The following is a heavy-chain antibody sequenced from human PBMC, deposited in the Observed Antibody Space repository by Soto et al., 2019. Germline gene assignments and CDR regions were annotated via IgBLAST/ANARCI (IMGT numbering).Heavy chain of an antibody. CDR1: GFTFSDYY. Sequence: PGGSLRLSCAASGFTFSDYYMSWIRQAPGKGLEWVSYISSSSSYTNYVDSVKGRFTISRDNAKNSLYLQMNSLRAEDTAVYYCARAYNWNDEDDAFDIWGQGTMVTVSS. CDR3: ARAYNWNDEDDAFDI. D-gene: IGHD1-1*01. J-gene: IGHJ3*02. V-gene: IGHV3-11*05. CDR2: ISSSSSYT.